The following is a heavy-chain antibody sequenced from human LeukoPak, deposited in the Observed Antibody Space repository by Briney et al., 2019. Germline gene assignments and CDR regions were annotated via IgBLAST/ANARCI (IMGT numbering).Heavy chain of an antibody. CDR1: GYTFTNYG. CDR2: INPSGGST. D-gene: IGHD3-22*01. V-gene: IGHV1-46*01. J-gene: IGHJ4*02. CDR3: ARDNYYDSSGTL. Sequence: ASVKVSCKASGYTFTNYGINWVRQAPGQGLEWMGIINPSGGSTSYAQKFQGRVTMTRDMSTSTVYMELSSLRSEDTAVYYCARDNYYDSSGTLWGQGTLVTVSS.